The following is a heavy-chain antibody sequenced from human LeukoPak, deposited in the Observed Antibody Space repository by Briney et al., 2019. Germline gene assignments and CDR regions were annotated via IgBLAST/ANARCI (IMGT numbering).Heavy chain of an antibody. J-gene: IGHJ6*02. CDR3: AKSGGYCSSTSCYEYPYYYYGMDV. CDR1: GYTFTGYY. CDR2: INPNSGGT. Sequence: ASVKVSCKASGYTFTGYYMHWVRQAPGQGLEWMGWINPNSGGTNYAQKFQGRVTMTRDTSISTAYMELSRLRSDDTAVYYCAKSGGYCSSTSCYEYPYYYYGMDVWGQGTTVTASS. D-gene: IGHD2-2*01. V-gene: IGHV1-2*02.